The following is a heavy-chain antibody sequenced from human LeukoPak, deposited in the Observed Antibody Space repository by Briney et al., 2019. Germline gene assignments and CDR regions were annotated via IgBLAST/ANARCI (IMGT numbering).Heavy chain of an antibody. D-gene: IGHD3-10*01. Sequence: GGSLRLSCAASGFTFSSYWMSWARQAPGKGLEWVANIKQDGSEKYYVDSVKGRFTISRDNAKNSLYLQMNSLRAEDTAVYYCARAGNYYGRHTNWFDPWGQGTLVTVSS. V-gene: IGHV3-7*01. CDR2: IKQDGSEK. CDR1: GFTFSSYW. CDR3: ARAGNYYGRHTNWFDP. J-gene: IGHJ5*02.